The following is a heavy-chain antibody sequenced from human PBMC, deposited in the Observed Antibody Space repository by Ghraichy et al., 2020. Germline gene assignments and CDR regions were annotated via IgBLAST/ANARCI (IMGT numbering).Heavy chain of an antibody. J-gene: IGHJ6*02. CDR1: GFTFSSYA. CDR2: ISGSGGST. CDR3: AKDGSGNWGARHYYGMDV. D-gene: IGHD7-27*01. Sequence: GGSLRLSCAASGFTFSSYAMSWVRQAPGKGLEWVSAISGSGGSTYYADSVKGRFTISRDNSKNTLYLQMNSLRAEDTAVYYCAKDGSGNWGARHYYGMDVWGQGTTVTVSS. V-gene: IGHV3-23*01.